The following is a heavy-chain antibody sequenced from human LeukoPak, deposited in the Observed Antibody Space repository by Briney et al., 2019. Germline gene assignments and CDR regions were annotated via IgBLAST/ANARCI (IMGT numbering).Heavy chain of an antibody. CDR3: ARVAMRYSRYNWFDP. CDR1: GGTFSSYA. Sequence: SVKVSRKASGGTFSSYAISWVRQAPGQGLEWMGGIIPIFGTANYAQKFQGRVTINADKSTSTAYMELSSLRSEDTAVYYCARVAMRYSRYNWFDPWGQGTLVTVSS. J-gene: IGHJ5*02. D-gene: IGHD2-2*01. V-gene: IGHV1-69*06. CDR2: IIPIFGTA.